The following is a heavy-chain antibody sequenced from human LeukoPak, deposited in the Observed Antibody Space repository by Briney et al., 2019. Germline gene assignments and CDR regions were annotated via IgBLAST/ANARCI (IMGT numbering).Heavy chain of an antibody. CDR2: IYYTGST. D-gene: IGHD2-15*01. J-gene: IGHJ4*02. CDR3: ARGLHGIRYCSGGSCHCVGY. Sequence: SETLSLTCTVSGGSISSSSYYWGWIRQPPGKGLEWIGRIYYTGSTYYNPSLKSRVTISVDTSKNQFSLKLNSVTAADTAVYYCARGLHGIRYCSGGSCHCVGYWGQGTLVTVSS. V-gene: IGHV4-39*01. CDR1: GGSISSSSYY.